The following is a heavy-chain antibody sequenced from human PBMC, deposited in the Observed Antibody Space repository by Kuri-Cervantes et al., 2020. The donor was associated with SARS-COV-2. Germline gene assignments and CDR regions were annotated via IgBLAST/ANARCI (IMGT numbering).Heavy chain of an antibody. CDR2: ISSSSSYI. Sequence: GESLKISCAASGFTFSSYSMNWVRQAPGKGLEWVSSISSSSSYIYYADSVKGRFTISRDNSKNTLYLQMNSLRPDDTAVYYCARDAGEHLVQFFMDVWGQGTTVTVSS. J-gene: IGHJ6*02. D-gene: IGHD6-6*01. CDR1: GFTFSSYS. V-gene: IGHV3-21*01. CDR3: ARDAGEHLVQFFMDV.